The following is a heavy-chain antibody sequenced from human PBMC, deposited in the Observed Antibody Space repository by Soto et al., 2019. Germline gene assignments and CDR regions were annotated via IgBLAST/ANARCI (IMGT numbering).Heavy chain of an antibody. CDR3: ARVGEWPVWFEP. CDR2: ISYTGST. J-gene: IGHJ5*02. Sequence: QVQLQESGPGLVKPSETLSLTCTVSGDSITSYYWSWIRQPPGKGLEWVGYISYTGSTIYNPSLESRATISLDTSTNQVPLSLNSVTVAHTAVYYCARVGEWPVWFEPWGRGTLVTVSS. CDR1: GDSITSYY. V-gene: IGHV4-59*13. D-gene: IGHD3-10*01.